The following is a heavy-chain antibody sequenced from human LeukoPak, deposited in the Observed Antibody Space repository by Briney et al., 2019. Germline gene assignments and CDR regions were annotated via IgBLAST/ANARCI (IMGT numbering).Heavy chain of an antibody. CDR2: INTNTGNP. V-gene: IGHV7-4-1*02. D-gene: IGHD5-18*01. J-gene: IGHJ4*02. Sequence: ASVKVSFKGSAYTFNRNAMNWVRQAPGQGLEWMGWINTNTGNPTYAQGFTGRFVFSLDTSVSTAYLQISSLKAEDTAVYYCARDTAMVKFDQWGQGTLVTVPS. CDR1: AYTFNRNA. CDR3: ARDTAMVKFDQ.